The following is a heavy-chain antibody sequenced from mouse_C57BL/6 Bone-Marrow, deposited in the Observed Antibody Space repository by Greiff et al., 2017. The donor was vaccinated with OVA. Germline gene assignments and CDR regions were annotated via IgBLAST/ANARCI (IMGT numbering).Heavy chain of an antibody. CDR1: GFTFSSYA. Sequence: EVHLVESGEGLVKPGGSLKLSCAASGFTFSSYAMSWVRQTPEKRLEWVAYISSGGDYIYYAANVKGRCTISRDNARNTLYLQMSSLKSEDTAMYYCTRDSLYDYVYAMDYWGQGTSVTVSA. V-gene: IGHV5-9-1*02. CDR3: TRDSLYDYVYAMDY. CDR2: ISSGGDYI. J-gene: IGHJ4*01. D-gene: IGHD2-4*01.